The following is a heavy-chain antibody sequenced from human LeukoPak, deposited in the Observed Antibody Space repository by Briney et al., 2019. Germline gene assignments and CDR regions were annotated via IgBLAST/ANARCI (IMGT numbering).Heavy chain of an antibody. CDR3: ARRPAGYYDSSGYSY. CDR1: GFTFSSYG. V-gene: IGHV3-33*01. D-gene: IGHD3-22*01. J-gene: IGHJ4*02. Sequence: PGGSLRLSCAASGFTFSSYGMHWVRQAPGKGLEGVAVIWYDGSNKYYADSVKGRFTISRDNSKNTLYLQMNSLRAEDTAVYYCARRPAGYYDSSGYSYWGQGTLVTVSS. CDR2: IWYDGSNK.